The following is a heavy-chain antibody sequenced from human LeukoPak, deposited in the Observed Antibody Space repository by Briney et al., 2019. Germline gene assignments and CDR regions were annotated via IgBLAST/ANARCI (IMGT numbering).Heavy chain of an antibody. J-gene: IGHJ3*01. V-gene: IGHV1-69*05. Sequence: ASVKVSCKASGGTFSSYAISWVLQAPGQGLEWMGRIIPIFGTANYAQKFQGRVTITTDESTSTAYMELSSLRSEDTAVYYCARGTVAPGAFDVWGQGRMVTVSS. D-gene: IGHD6-19*01. CDR2: IIPIFGTA. CDR3: ARGTVAPGAFDV. CDR1: GGTFSSYA.